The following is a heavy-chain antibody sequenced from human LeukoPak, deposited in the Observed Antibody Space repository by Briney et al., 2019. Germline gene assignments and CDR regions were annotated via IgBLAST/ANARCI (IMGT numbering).Heavy chain of an antibody. CDR3: AREPVTGTLNFFDP. Sequence: ASVKVSCKASGYTFTDYYLHWVRQAPGQGLEWMGWIKPNSGGTNYAHKFQGRVTMTRGTSLNTAYMELNRLISDDTAVYYCAREPVTGTLNFFDPWGQGALVTVTS. D-gene: IGHD6-19*01. CDR1: GYTFTDYY. V-gene: IGHV1-2*02. CDR2: IKPNSGGT. J-gene: IGHJ5*02.